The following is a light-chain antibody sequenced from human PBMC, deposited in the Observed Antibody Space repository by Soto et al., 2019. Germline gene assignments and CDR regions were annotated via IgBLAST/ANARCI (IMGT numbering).Light chain of an antibody. J-gene: IGKJ4*02. CDR2: AAS. V-gene: IGKV1-6*01. Sequence: AIQMTQFPSSLSASVGDRVTITCRASQDISSDLGWYQQRPGKAPKLLIYAASTLQREVPSRFSGSGSGTDFTLTISSLQPEDFATYYCLQDYSYPLTFGGGTRVAIK. CDR1: QDISSD. CDR3: LQDYSYPLT.